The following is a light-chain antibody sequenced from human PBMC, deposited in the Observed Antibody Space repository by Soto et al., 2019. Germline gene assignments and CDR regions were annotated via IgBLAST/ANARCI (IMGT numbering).Light chain of an antibody. V-gene: IGKV1-5*01. J-gene: IGKJ2*01. CDR2: DVS. CDR1: SSKW. CDR3: QHTNDFT. Sequence: DIQMTQSPSTLAASVGDTFTMTCRSSSKWLAWYQKKPGKAPKLLIYDVSNLERGVPPRFSGSTSGAESTLTITGLQPDDLGTYYCQHTNDFTFGQGTKVEIK.